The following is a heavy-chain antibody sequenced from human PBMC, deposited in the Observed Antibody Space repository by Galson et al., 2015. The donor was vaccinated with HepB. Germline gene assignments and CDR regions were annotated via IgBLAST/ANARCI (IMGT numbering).Heavy chain of an antibody. CDR1: GYSFTNYW. J-gene: IGHJ4*02. CDR2: FSPGDSDS. D-gene: IGHD2-15*01. CDR3: ARRRWFCSGGSCPEGYYFDY. Sequence: QSGAEVKKPGESLRISCKGVGYSFTNYWIGWVRQMPGKGLEWMGIFSPGDSDSRYSPSFQGRVTISADRSTNTALLQLSRLRASDTAIYYCARRRWFCSGGSCPEGYYFDYWGQGTLLTVSS. V-gene: IGHV5-51*01.